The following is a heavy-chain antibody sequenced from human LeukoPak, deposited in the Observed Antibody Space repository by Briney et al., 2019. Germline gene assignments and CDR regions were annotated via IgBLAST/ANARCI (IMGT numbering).Heavy chain of an antibody. CDR3: VRDGREGFDI. J-gene: IGHJ3*02. Sequence: GGSLRLSCAASGFTFDDYAMHWVRQTPGKGLEWVSGISWDSGFITYADSVKGRFTISRDNVKNSLYLQVSSLRAEDTAVYYCVRDGREGFDIWGHGTLVIVSS. D-gene: IGHD5-24*01. V-gene: IGHV3-9*01. CDR1: GFTFDDYA. CDR2: ISWDSGFI.